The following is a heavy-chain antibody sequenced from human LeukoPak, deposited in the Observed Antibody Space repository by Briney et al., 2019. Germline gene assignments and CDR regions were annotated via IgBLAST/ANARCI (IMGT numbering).Heavy chain of an antibody. CDR1: GFTFSSYW. CDR3: AKDAGVRHSTVSDVFDM. CDR2: INSDGSST. J-gene: IGHJ3*02. V-gene: IGHV3-74*01. Sequence: PGGSLRLSCAASGFTFSSYWMHWVRQAPGKGLVWVSRINSDGSSTSYADSVKGRFTISRDNAKNTLYLQMNSLRAEDTAVYYCAKDAGVRHSTVSDVFDMWGQGTMVTVSS. D-gene: IGHD3-9*01.